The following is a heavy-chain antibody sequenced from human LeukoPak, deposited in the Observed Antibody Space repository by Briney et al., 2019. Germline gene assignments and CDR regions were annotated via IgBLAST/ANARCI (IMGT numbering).Heavy chain of an antibody. V-gene: IGHV3-23*01. Sequence: GASLRLSCAASGFTFSSYAMSWVRQAPGKGPEWVSAISGSGGSTYYADSVKGRFTISRDNSKNTLYLQMNSLRAEDTAVYYCAKIPYYGSGSYYFDYWGQGTLVTVSS. CDR3: AKIPYYGSGSYYFDY. D-gene: IGHD3-10*01. CDR1: GFTFSSYA. CDR2: ISGSGGST. J-gene: IGHJ4*02.